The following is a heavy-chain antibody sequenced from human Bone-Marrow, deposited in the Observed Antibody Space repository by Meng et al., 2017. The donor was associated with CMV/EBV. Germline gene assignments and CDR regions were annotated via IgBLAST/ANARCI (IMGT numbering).Heavy chain of an antibody. V-gene: IGHV1-58*01. CDR3: ASKAMDV. CDR2: IVVGSGYT. J-gene: IGHJ6*02. CDR1: GLSFTNAA. Sequence: SVKVSCKASGLSFTNAAVQWVRQARGEPLEWIGWIVVGSGYTSYAQKLQGRVTITRDMATSTAYMEVSSLRSDDTAVYYCASKAMDVWGQGTTVTVSS.